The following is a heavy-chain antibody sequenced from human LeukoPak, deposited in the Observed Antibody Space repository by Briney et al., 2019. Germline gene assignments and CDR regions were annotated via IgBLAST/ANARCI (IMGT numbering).Heavy chain of an antibody. V-gene: IGHV1-24*01. D-gene: IGHD2-2*01. CDR3: AKGTYCSSTSCPLDV. Sequence: ASVKVSCKVSGYTLTELSMHWVRQAPGKGLEWMGGFDPEDGETIYAQKFQGRVTMTEDTSTDTAYMELSSLRSEDTAVYYCAKGTYCSSTSCPLDVWGKGTTVTVSS. CDR1: GYTLTELS. J-gene: IGHJ6*04. CDR2: FDPEDGET.